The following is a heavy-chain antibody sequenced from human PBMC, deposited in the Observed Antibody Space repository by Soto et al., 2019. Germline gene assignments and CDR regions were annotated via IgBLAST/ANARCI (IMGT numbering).Heavy chain of an antibody. CDR1: GGTFSDFT. Sequence: QVQLVQSGSEVKKPGSSVKVSCKASGGTFSDFTLSWLRQAPGRGLEWMGGIIPMIGATNNAQKLKGRLTHNADKTTGTVYKELNSLRSDDTAVYYCARYWSAGTLYGAFDIWGQGTEVTVSP. J-gene: IGHJ3*02. V-gene: IGHV1-69*06. CDR3: ARYWSAGTLYGAFDI. D-gene: IGHD2-15*01. CDR2: IIPMIGAT.